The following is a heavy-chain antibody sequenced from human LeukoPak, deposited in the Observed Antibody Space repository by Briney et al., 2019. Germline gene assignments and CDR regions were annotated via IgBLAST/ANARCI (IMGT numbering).Heavy chain of an antibody. CDR3: SMGITMIVPPGY. CDR2: ISGSGGST. Sequence: PGGSLRLSCAASGFTFSSYAMSWVRQAPGKGLEWVSAISGSGGSTYYADSVKGRFTISRDNSKNTLYLQMNSLRAEDTAVYYCSMGITMIVPPGYWGQGTLVTVSS. V-gene: IGHV3-23*01. D-gene: IGHD3-22*01. J-gene: IGHJ4*02. CDR1: GFTFSSYA.